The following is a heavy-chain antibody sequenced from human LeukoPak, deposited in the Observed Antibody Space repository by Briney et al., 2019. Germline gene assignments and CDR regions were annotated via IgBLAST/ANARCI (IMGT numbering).Heavy chain of an antibody. Sequence: GGSLRLSCAASGFTFSSYEMNWVRQAPGKGLEWVSYISSSGSTIYYADSVKGRFTISRDNAKNSLYLQMNSLRAEDTAVYYCPRDQDRFDYWGQGTLVTVSS. CDR2: ISSSGSTI. J-gene: IGHJ4*02. CDR3: PRDQDRFDY. CDR1: GFTFSSYE. V-gene: IGHV3-48*03.